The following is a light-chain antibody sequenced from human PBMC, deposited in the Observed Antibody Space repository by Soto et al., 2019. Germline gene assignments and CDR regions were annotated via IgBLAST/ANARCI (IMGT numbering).Light chain of an antibody. V-gene: IGKV3-20*01. CDR3: QFFGSSRYT. J-gene: IGKJ2*01. Sequence: EIVLTQSRGTLSLSPGERATLACRASQSISSSYLAWYQQKPGQAPRLLIYGASSRATGIPDRFSGSGSGTDFTLTLSRLEPEDFAVYYCQFFGSSRYTFGQGTKLEIK. CDR2: GAS. CDR1: QSISSSY.